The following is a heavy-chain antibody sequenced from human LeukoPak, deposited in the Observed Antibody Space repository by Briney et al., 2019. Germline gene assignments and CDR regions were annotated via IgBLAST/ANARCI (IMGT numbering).Heavy chain of an antibody. D-gene: IGHD4-17*01. J-gene: IGHJ6*03. Sequence: PGRSLRLSCAASGFTFSSYAMHWVRQAPGKVLEWVAVISYDGSNKYYADSVKGRFTISRDNSKNTLYLQMNSLRAEDTAVYYCARGDYGDSYYYYYYMDVWGKGTTVTVSS. CDR3: ARGDYGDSYYYYYYMDV. CDR2: ISYDGSNK. CDR1: GFTFSSYA. V-gene: IGHV3-30*01.